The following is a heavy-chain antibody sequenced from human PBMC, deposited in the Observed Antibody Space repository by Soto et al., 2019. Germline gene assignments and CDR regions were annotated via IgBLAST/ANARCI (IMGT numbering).Heavy chain of an antibody. CDR1: GGSISSYY. CDR3: AGALVRQTAGGGSVH. CDR2: IYTSGST. V-gene: IGHV4-4*07. J-gene: IGHJ5*02. D-gene: IGHD2-8*02. Sequence: SETLSVTCTVSGGSISSYYWSWIRQPAGKGLEWIGRIYTSGSTNYNPSLKSRVTMSVDTSKNQFSLKLSSVTAADTAVYYCAGALVRQTAGGGSVHWGQGTLVSVSP.